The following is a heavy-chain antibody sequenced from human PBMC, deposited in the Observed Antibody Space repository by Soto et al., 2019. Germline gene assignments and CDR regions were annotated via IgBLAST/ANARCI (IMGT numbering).Heavy chain of an antibody. Sequence: KPSETLSLTCTVSGGSISGNHYYWGWVRQPPGKGLEWIGTIYYNENTYSNPSLRGRVTISVDTSKNQFSLKLSSVTAADTAVYFRASLSYSGSYYLHPFDYWGQGTLVTVSS. V-gene: IGHV4-39*01. CDR2: IYYNENT. CDR3: ASLSYSGSYYLHPFDY. D-gene: IGHD1-26*01. CDR1: GGSISGNHYY. J-gene: IGHJ4*02.